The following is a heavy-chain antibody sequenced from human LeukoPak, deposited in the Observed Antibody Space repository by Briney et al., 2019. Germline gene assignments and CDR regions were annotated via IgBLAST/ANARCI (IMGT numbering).Heavy chain of an antibody. V-gene: IGHV1-46*01. Sequence: ASVKVSCKAFGYTFTSNYMHWVRQAPGQGPEWMGVISPSGGSTTYAQKFQGRVTLTRDMSTSTVYMELSSLRSEDTAVYYCARDIDAFDIWGQGTMVTVSS. CDR1: GYTFTSNY. CDR3: ARDIDAFDI. CDR2: ISPSGGST. J-gene: IGHJ3*02.